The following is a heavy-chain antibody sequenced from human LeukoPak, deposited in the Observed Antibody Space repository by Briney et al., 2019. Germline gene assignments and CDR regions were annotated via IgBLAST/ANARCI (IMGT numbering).Heavy chain of an antibody. J-gene: IGHJ4*02. CDR1: GGSISSSSYY. V-gene: IGHV4-39*01. CDR3: ARKYSGSYRPIDY. D-gene: IGHD1-26*01. Sequence: SETLSLTXTVSGGSISSSSYYWGWIRQPPGKGLEWIGSIYYSGSTYYNPSLKSRVTISVDTSKNQFSLKLSSVTAADTAVYYCARKYSGSYRPIDYWGQGTLVTVSS. CDR2: IYYSGST.